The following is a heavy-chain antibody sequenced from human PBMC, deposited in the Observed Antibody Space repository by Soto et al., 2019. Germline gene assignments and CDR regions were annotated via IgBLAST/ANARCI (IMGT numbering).Heavy chain of an antibody. V-gene: IGHV3-48*03. CDR2: ISSSGSTI. Sequence: PGGSLRLSCAASGFTFSSYEMNWVRQAPGKGLEWVSYISSSGSTIYYADSVKGRFTISRDNAKNSLYLQMNSLRAEDTAVYYCARDRRAPRKIEYSSSSSFDYWGQGTLVTVSS. CDR3: ARDRRAPRKIEYSSSSSFDY. J-gene: IGHJ4*02. D-gene: IGHD6-6*01. CDR1: GFTFSSYE.